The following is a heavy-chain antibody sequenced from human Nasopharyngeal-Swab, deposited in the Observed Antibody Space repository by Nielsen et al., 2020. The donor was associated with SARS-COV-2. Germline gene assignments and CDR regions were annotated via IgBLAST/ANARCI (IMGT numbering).Heavy chain of an antibody. CDR3: ARRIADYMDV. CDR2: IYYTGIT. D-gene: IGHD2-21*01. V-gene: IGHV4-59*08. Sequence: WIRQPPGKGLEWIGHIYYTGITNYNPPLKSRVTISVDTSKNQFSLRLTSVTAADTAVYYCARRIADYMDVWGKGTTVTVSS. J-gene: IGHJ6*03.